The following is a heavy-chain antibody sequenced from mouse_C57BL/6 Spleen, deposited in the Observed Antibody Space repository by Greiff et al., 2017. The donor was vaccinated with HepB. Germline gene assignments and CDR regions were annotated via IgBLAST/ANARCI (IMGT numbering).Heavy chain of an antibody. V-gene: IGHV14-4*01. CDR3: TSSMVTPDY. CDR1: GFNIKDDY. J-gene: IGHJ2*01. CDR2: IDPENGDT. Sequence: VQLQQSGAELVRPGASVKLSCTASGFNIKDDYMHWVKQRPEQGLEWIGWIDPENGDTEYASKFQGKATITADTSSNTAYLQISSLTSEDTAVYYCTSSMVTPDYWGQGTTLTVSS. D-gene: IGHD2-2*01.